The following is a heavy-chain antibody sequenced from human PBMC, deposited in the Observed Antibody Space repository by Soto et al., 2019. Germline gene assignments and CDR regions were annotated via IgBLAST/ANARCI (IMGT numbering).Heavy chain of an antibody. Sequence: QVQLVQSGAEVKKPGASVKVSCKASGYTFTSYGISWVRQAPGQGHEWMGWISAYNGNTNYAQKLQGRVTMTTDTSTSTAYMELRSLRSDDTAVYYCARVPNYYDSSGYYYEWFDPWGQGTLVTVSS. CDR3: ARVPNYYDSSGYYYEWFDP. D-gene: IGHD3-22*01. V-gene: IGHV1-18*04. CDR2: ISAYNGNT. CDR1: GYTFTSYG. J-gene: IGHJ5*02.